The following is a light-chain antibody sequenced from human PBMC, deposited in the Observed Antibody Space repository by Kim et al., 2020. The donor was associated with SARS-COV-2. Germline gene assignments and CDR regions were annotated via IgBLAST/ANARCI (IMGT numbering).Light chain of an antibody. J-gene: IGKJ3*01. CDR2: GAS. Sequence: SPGESATLSCRASQSVSSNLAWYQQKPGQAPRLLLYGASTRATGIPARFSGSGSGTEFTLTISSLQSEDFAVYYCQQYNNWPPVTFGPGTKVDIK. CDR1: QSVSSN. V-gene: IGKV3-15*01. CDR3: QQYNNWPPVT.